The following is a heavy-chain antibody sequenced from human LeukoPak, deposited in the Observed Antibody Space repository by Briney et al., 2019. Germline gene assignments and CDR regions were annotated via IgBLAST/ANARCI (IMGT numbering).Heavy chain of an antibody. D-gene: IGHD1-26*01. Sequence: GGSLRLSCASSGFTFNDYTMHWVRQAPGKGLEWVSLINWDGRSTYYADSVKGRFTISRDNSKNSLYLQMNSLRAEDTAVYYCAKDGSGSYYYYYYMDVWGKGTTVTISS. CDR1: GFTFNDYT. CDR3: AKDGSGSYYYYYYMDV. J-gene: IGHJ6*03. CDR2: INWDGRST. V-gene: IGHV3-43*01.